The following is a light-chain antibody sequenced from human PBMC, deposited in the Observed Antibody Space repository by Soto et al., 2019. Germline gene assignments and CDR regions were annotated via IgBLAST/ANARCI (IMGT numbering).Light chain of an antibody. V-gene: IGKV1-27*01. Sequence: GDRVTITCRASQGIGVYLAWFQQKPGKVPRLLIYAASALQSGVPSRFSGGGSGTDFTLTINSLQPEDVATYYCQKYNSDPLTFGGGTKVEIK. CDR2: AAS. CDR1: QGIGVY. CDR3: QKYNSDPLT. J-gene: IGKJ4*01.